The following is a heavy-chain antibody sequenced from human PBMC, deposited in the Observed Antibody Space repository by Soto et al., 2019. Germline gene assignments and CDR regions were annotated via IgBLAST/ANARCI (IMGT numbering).Heavy chain of an antibody. J-gene: IGHJ4*02. V-gene: IGHV4-34*01. CDR2: INHSGST. CDR3: ARGGYDFWSGYPLPVDY. D-gene: IGHD3-3*01. CDR1: GGSFSGYY. Sequence: PSETLSLTCAVYGGSFSGYYWIWIRQPPGKGLEWIGEINHSGSTNYNPSLKSRVTISVDTSKNQFSLKLSSVTAADTAVYYCARGGYDFWSGYPLPVDYWGQGTLVTVSS.